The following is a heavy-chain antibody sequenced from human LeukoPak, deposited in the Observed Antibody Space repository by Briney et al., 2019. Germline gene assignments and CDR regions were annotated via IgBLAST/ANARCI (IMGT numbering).Heavy chain of an antibody. J-gene: IGHJ4*02. D-gene: IGHD7-27*01. CDR2: INPNSGGT. V-gene: IGHV1-2*02. Sequence: LEWMGWINPNSGGTNYAQKFQGRVTMTRDTSISTAYMELSRLRSDDTAVYYCARDNWGSNYWGQGTLVTVSS. CDR3: ARDNWGSNY.